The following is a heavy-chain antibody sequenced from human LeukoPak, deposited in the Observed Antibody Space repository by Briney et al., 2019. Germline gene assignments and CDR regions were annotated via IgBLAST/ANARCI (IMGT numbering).Heavy chain of an antibody. Sequence: PGGSLRLSCAASGFTFSSYGMSWVRQAPGRGLEWVSAISGSGGSTYYADSVKGRFTISRDNSKNTLFLQMSSLRAEDTAVYYCAKEPIVAVNGPVWGIGTTVTISS. J-gene: IGHJ6*04. V-gene: IGHV3-23*01. D-gene: IGHD6-13*01. CDR1: GFTFSSYG. CDR2: ISGSGGST. CDR3: AKEPIVAVNGPV.